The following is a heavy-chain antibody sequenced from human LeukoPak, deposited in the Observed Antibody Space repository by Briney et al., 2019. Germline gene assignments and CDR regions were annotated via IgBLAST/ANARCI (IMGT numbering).Heavy chain of an antibody. CDR2: TYYRSKWYN. D-gene: IGHD6-19*01. CDR1: GDSVSSNSAA. CDR3: AREVIAVAGMHGGYYYYYYGMDV. V-gene: IGHV6-1*01. Sequence: SQTLSLTCAISGDSVSSNSAAWNWIRQPPSRGLEWLGRTYYRSKWYNDYAVSVKSRITINPDTSKNQFSLQLNSVTPEDTAVYYCAREVIAVAGMHGGYYYYYYGMDVWGQGTTVTVSS. J-gene: IGHJ6*02.